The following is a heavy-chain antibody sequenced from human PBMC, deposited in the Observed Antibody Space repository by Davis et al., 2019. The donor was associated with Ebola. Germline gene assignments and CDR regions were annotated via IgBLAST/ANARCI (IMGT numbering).Heavy chain of an antibody. CDR2: ISGSGGST. D-gene: IGHD3-10*01. CDR1: GFTFSSYA. Sequence: GESLKISCAASGFTFSSYAMSWVRQAPGKGLEWVSAISGSGGSTYYADSVKGRFTISRDNSKNTLYLQMNSPRAEDTAVYYCAKTLLWFGADFDYWGQGTLVTVSS. J-gene: IGHJ4*02. V-gene: IGHV3-23*01. CDR3: AKTLLWFGADFDY.